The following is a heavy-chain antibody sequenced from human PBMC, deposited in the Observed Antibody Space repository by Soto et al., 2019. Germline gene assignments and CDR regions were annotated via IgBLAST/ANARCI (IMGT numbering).Heavy chain of an antibody. Sequence: TGGSLRLSCAASGFTFRSYGMHWVRQAPGKGLEWVAVIWYDGSNKYYADSVKGRFTISRDNSKNTLYLQMNSLRAEDTAVYYCARDVYTYSAVAVDYWVQGTLVTVSS. V-gene: IGHV3-33*01. CDR2: IWYDGSNK. J-gene: IGHJ4*02. CDR1: GFTFRSYG. CDR3: ARDVYTYSAVAVDY. D-gene: IGHD6-19*01.